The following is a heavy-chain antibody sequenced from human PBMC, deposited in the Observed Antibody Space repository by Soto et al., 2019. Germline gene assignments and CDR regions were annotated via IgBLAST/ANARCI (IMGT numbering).Heavy chain of an antibody. CDR2: ISGSGSTT. CDR3: AKDNEVYADSAGYFDY. CDR1: GFTFSNFA. Sequence: EVQLLESGGGSEKPGGSLRLSCAASGFTFSNFAMGWVRQAPGKGLEWVSTISGSGSTTYYADSVKARFTISRDNSRNTVFLQMRSVRAEDTAVYFCAKDNEVYADSAGYFDYWGQGALVTVSS. V-gene: IGHV3-23*01. J-gene: IGHJ4*02. D-gene: IGHD4-17*01.